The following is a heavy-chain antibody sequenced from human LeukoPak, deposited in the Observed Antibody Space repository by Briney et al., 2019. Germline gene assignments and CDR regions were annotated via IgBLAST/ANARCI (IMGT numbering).Heavy chain of an antibody. CDR2: INPNSGGT. CDR1: GYTFTGYY. J-gene: IGHJ4*02. CDR3: ARSANPGYSSSWAFDY. V-gene: IGHV1-2*02. D-gene: IGHD6-13*01. Sequence: ASVKVSCKASGYTFTGYYMHWVRQAPGQGLEWMGWINPNSGGTNYAQKFQGRVTMTRDTSISTAYMELSRLRSDDTAVYYCARSANPGYSSSWAFDYWGQGNLVTVSS.